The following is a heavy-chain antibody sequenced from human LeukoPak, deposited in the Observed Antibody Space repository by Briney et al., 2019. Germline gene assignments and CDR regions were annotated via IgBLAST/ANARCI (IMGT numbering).Heavy chain of an antibody. Sequence: PVKVSCKASGGTFSSYAISWVRQAPGQGLEWMGGITPIFGTANYAQKFQGRVTITADESTSTAYMELSSLRSEDTAVYYCARESGIVVVPAAAFDIWGQGTMVTVSS. V-gene: IGHV1-69*13. CDR1: GGTFSSYA. CDR2: ITPIFGTA. D-gene: IGHD2-2*01. J-gene: IGHJ3*02. CDR3: ARESGIVVVPAAAFDI.